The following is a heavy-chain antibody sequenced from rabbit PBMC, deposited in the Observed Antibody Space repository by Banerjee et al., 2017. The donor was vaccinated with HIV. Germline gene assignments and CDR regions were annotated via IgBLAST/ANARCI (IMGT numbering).Heavy chain of an antibody. CDR3: ARAGEGGDGYLNL. Sequence: QEQLEESGGGLVKPEGSLTLTCKASGFPFSNKAVMCWVRQAPGKGLEWIACIYVGSGGGTKYASWAKGRFTISKTSSTTVTLQMTSLTVADTATYFCARAGEGGDGYLNLWGQGTLVTVS. CDR2: IYVGSGGGT. V-gene: IGHV1S45*01. J-gene: IGHJ4*01. D-gene: IGHD5-1*01. CDR1: GFPFSNKAV.